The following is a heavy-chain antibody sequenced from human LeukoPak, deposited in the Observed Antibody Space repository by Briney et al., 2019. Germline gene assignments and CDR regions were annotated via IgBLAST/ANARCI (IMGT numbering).Heavy chain of an antibody. Sequence: SETLSLTCTVSGGSVSSGSYYWSWIRQPPGKGLEWIGYIYYGGSTNYNPSLKSRVTISVDTSKNQFSLKLSSVTAADTAVYYYARDRGWNDYYGMDVWGQGTTVTVSS. V-gene: IGHV4-61*01. CDR3: ARDRGWNDYYGMDV. J-gene: IGHJ6*02. CDR1: GGSVSSGSYY. CDR2: IYYGGST. D-gene: IGHD1-1*01.